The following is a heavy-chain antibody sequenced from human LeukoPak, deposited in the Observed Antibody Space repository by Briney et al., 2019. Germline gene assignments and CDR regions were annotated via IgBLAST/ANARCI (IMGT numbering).Heavy chain of an antibody. Sequence: PSETLSLTCTVSGGSISSGGYYWSWVRQHPEEGLEWIGYIYYSGTAYYNPSLKSRVTMSVDTSKNQFSLKLDSVTAADTAVYYCARDERYYDFWSEGMDVWGQGTTVTVSS. CDR2: IYYSGTA. D-gene: IGHD3-3*01. V-gene: IGHV4-31*03. CDR1: GGSISSGGYY. CDR3: ARDERYYDFWSEGMDV. J-gene: IGHJ6*02.